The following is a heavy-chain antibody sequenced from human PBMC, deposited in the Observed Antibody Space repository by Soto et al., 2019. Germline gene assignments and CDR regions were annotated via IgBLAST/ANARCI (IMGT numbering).Heavy chain of an antibody. CDR3: ASFIAAAPYNWFDP. Sequence: SETLSLTCTVSGGSISSYYWSWIRQPPWKGLEWIGYIYYSGSTNYNPSLKSRVTISVDTSKNQFSLKLSSVTAADTAVYYCASFIAAAPYNWFDPWGQGTLVTVSS. CDR1: GGSISSYY. D-gene: IGHD6-13*01. CDR2: IYYSGST. V-gene: IGHV4-59*08. J-gene: IGHJ5*02.